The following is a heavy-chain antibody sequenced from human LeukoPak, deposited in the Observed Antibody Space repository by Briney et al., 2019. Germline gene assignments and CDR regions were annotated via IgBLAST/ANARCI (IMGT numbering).Heavy chain of an antibody. CDR3: ARERETDYRFGP. CDR2: IYYSGST. Sequence: PSETLSLTCTVSGGSISSGGYYWSWIRQHPGKGLEWIGYIYYSGSTYYNPSLKSRVTISVDTSKNQFSLKLSSVTAADTAVYYCARERETDYRFGPWGQGTLVTVSS. CDR1: GGSISSGGYY. V-gene: IGHV4-30-4*08. D-gene: IGHD4/OR15-4a*01. J-gene: IGHJ5*02.